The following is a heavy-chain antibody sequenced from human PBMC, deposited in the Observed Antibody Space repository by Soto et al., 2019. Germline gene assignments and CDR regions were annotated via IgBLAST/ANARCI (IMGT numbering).Heavy chain of an antibody. J-gene: IGHJ4*02. CDR3: AKEMSFGRPYDC. Sequence: PGGSLRLSCVVSGFTFSDYVMSWVRQAPGKGLQWVSLISGSGATTYYADSVKGRFTISRDNSKNTLYLQMNSLSAEDTAVYYCAKEMSFGRPYDCWGQGALVNV. CDR1: GFTFSDYV. CDR2: ISGSGATT. V-gene: IGHV3-23*01. D-gene: IGHD1-26*01.